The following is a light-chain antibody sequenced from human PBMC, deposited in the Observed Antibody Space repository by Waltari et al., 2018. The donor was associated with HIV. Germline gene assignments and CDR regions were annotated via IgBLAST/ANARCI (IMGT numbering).Light chain of an antibody. Sequence: QSALTQPPSASGSLGQSVTIPCTGSSSDIGAYDSLPWFQQPPNNAPKLLLYEVIKRPSGVPDRFSGSRSGETAFLSVSGLQPDDTAGYFCSSYGDNIRVLFGGGTNLTVL. CDR2: EVI. V-gene: IGLV2-8*01. J-gene: IGLJ2*01. CDR3: SSYGDNIRVL. CDR1: SSDIGAYDS.